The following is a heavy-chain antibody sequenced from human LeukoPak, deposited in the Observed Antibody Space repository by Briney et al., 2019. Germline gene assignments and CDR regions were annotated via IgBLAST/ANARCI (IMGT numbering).Heavy chain of an antibody. CDR3: ARDNYGGVTKFDP. CDR2: INPSGST. D-gene: IGHD3-16*01. Sequence: SETLSLTCAVYGGSFSDYYWGWIRQPPGKGLEWIGEINPSGSTNYSPSLKSRVTISVDTSKNQFSLKLNSVTTADTAVYYCARDNYGGVTKFDPWGQGALVTVSS. J-gene: IGHJ5*02. CDR1: GGSFSDYY. V-gene: IGHV4-34*01.